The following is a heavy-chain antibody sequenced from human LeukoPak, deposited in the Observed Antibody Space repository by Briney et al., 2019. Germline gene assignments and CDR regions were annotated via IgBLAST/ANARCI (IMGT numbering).Heavy chain of an antibody. D-gene: IGHD3-16*01. Sequence: GGSLRLSCAASGFIFSRYWMIWVRQAPGKGLEWVSGINWNGGSTGYADSVKGRFTISRDNAKNSLYLQMNSLRAEDTALYYCARITRGPREVRADYWGQGTLVTVSS. J-gene: IGHJ4*02. V-gene: IGHV3-20*04. CDR3: ARITRGPREVRADY. CDR2: INWNGGST. CDR1: GFIFSRYW.